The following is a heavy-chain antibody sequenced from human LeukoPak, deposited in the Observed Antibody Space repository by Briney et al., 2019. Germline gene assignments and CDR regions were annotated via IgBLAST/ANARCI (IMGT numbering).Heavy chain of an antibody. J-gene: IGHJ3*02. D-gene: IGHD3-10*01. CDR2: ISYDGSNK. CDR3: AKGRKYYYGSGSDDAFDI. V-gene: IGHV3-30-3*01. CDR1: GFTFSSYA. Sequence: GGSLRLSCAASGFTFSSYAMHWVRQAPGKGLEWVAVISYDGSNKYYADSVKGRFTISRDNSKNTLHLQMNSLRAEDTAVYYCAKGRKYYYGSGSDDAFDIWGQGTMVTVSS.